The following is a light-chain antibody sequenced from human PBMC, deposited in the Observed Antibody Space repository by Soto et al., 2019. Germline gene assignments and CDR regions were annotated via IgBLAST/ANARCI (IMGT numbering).Light chain of an antibody. J-gene: IGKJ4*01. Sequence: DIPMTQSPFSLPASVGDRVNITCRASPSISNYLNWYQQKPGRAPSLLIHGASSLQGGVPSRFSGRGSGTDFTLTISSLQPEDVTTDYCQHTYSAPLSFGGGTKVE. CDR2: GAS. CDR3: QHTYSAPLS. V-gene: IGKV1-39*01. CDR1: PSISNY.